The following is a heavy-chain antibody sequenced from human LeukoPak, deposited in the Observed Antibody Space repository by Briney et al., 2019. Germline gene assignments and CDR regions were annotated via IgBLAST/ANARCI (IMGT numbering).Heavy chain of an antibody. CDR2: INHSGST. CDR3: AREHTARSAFDI. J-gene: IGHJ3*02. CDR1: GGSISSYY. V-gene: IGHV4-34*01. Sequence: SETLSLTCTVSGGSISSYYWSWIRQPPGKGLEWIGEINHSGSTNYNPSLKSRVTISVDTSKNQFSLKLSSVTAADTAVYYCAREHTARSAFDIWGQGTMVTVSS. D-gene: IGHD5-18*01.